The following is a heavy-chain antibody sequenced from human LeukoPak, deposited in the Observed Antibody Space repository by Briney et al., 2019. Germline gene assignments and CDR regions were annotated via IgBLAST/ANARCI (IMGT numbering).Heavy chain of an antibody. J-gene: IGHJ3*02. CDR2: INPSGGST. V-gene: IGHV1-46*01. Sequence: APVKVSCKASGYTFTSYYMHWVRQAPGQGLEWMGIINPSGGSTSYAQKFQGRVTMTRDTSTSTVYMELNSLRAEDTAMYYCAKLPLRGSYAPPDAFDIWGQGTVVTVSS. CDR3: AKLPLRGSYAPPDAFDI. CDR1: GYTFTSYY. D-gene: IGHD1-26*01.